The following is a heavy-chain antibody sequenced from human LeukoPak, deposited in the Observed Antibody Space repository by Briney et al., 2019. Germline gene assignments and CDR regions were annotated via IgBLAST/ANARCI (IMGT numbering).Heavy chain of an antibody. CDR3: ARRTGIQLWQGRAFDF. CDR1: SGSISSSSYY. CDR2: IYYSGST. V-gene: IGHV4-39*01. J-gene: IGHJ3*01. Sequence: SETLSLTCTVSSGSISSSSYYWGWIRQPPGKGLEWIGSIYYSGSTYYNPSLKSRVSISVDTSKNQFSLKLTSVTAADTAVYYCARRTGIQLWQGRAFDFWGQGTMVTVSS. D-gene: IGHD5-18*01.